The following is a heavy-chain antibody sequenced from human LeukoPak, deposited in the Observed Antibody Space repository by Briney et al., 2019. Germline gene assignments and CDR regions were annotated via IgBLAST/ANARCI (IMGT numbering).Heavy chain of an antibody. CDR1: GGSISSSSYY. CDR3: AKSQVYYMDV. CDR2: IYYSGST. J-gene: IGHJ6*03. V-gene: IGHV4-39*01. Sequence: SETLSLTCTVSGGSISSSSYYWGWIRQPPGKGLEWIGSIYYSGSTYYNPPLKSRVTISVDTSKNQFSLKLSSVTAADTAVYYCAKSQVYYMDVWGKGTTVTVSS.